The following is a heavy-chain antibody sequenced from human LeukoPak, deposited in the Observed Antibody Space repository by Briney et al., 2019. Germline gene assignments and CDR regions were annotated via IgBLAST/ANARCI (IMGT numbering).Heavy chain of an antibody. D-gene: IGHD5-24*01. CDR2: INPSGGGT. V-gene: IGHV1-46*01. Sequence: VASVKVSCKASGYTFTSYRMHWVRQAPRHGLEWMGLINPSGGGTSYAQKFQGRVTMTSDTSTSTVYMELSSLRSEDTAVYYCARARVMATIRPYFDYWGQGTLVIVSS. J-gene: IGHJ4*02. CDR1: GYTFTSYR. CDR3: ARARVMATIRPYFDY.